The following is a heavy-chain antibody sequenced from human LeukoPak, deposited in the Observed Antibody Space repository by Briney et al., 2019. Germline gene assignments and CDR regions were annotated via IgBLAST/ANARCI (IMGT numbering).Heavy chain of an antibody. Sequence: GGSLRLSCAAAGFTFSAYEMNWVRQAPGKGLEWVSYISTSGDKIYHADSVRGRFTTSRDNAKNSLSLQMNSLRVEDTAIYYCAREGHRGYGLDYCGQGTLVTVSS. CDR1: GFTFSAYE. CDR3: AREGHRGYGLDY. D-gene: IGHD5-12*01. CDR2: ISTSGDKI. J-gene: IGHJ4*02. V-gene: IGHV3-48*03.